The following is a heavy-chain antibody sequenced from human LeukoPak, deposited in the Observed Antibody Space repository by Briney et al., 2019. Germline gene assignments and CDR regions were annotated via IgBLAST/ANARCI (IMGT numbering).Heavy chain of an antibody. D-gene: IGHD2-15*01. J-gene: IGHJ4*02. Sequence: GGSLRLSCAASGFTFSSYGMHWVRQAPGKGLEWVAVISYDGSNKYYADSVKGRFTISRDNSKNTLYLQMNSLRAEDTAVYYCARANWHSRGTLYYFDHWGQGTLVTVSS. CDR1: GFTFSSYG. CDR2: ISYDGSNK. V-gene: IGHV3-30*12. CDR3: ARANWHSRGTLYYFDH.